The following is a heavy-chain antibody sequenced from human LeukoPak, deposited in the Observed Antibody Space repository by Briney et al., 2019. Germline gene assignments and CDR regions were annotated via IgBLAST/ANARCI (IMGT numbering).Heavy chain of an antibody. CDR2: ISAYNGNT. J-gene: IGHJ3*02. V-gene: IGHV1-18*01. CDR1: GYTFTSYG. D-gene: IGHD3-22*01. Sequence: ASVKVSCKASGYTFTSYGISWVRQAPGQGLEWMGWISAYNGNTNYAQKLQGRVTMTTDTSTSIAYMELRSLRSDDTAVYYCAAGYYYDSSGLPTDIWGQGTMVTVSS. CDR3: AAGYYYDSSGLPTDI.